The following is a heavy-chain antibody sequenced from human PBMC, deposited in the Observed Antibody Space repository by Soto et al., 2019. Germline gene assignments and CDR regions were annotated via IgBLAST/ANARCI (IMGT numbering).Heavy chain of an antibody. CDR1: GFTFSNYG. CDR2: ISHDGSKK. Sequence: HPGGSLRLSCEASGFTFSNYGMHWVRQAPGKGLEWVAVISHDGSKKYYADSVKGRFTISRDNSKNTLYLQMNSLTAEDTAVYYCGGRLYFFAYCGQGSLVTVSS. V-gene: IGHV3-30*03. D-gene: IGHD5-12*01. CDR3: GGRLYFFAY. J-gene: IGHJ4*02.